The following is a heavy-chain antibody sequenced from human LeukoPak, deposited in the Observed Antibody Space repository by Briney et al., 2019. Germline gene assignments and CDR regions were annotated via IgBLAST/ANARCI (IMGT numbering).Heavy chain of an antibody. J-gene: IGHJ5*02. V-gene: IGHV4-30-4*08. Sequence: SQTLSLTCTVSGGSISSGDYHWSWTRQPPGKGLEWIGYIYYSGSTYYNPSLKSRVTISVDTSKNQFSLKLSSVTAADTAVYYCARDPTVVPAAMGWFDPWGQGTLVTVSS. CDR2: IYYSGST. D-gene: IGHD2-2*01. CDR3: ARDPTVVPAAMGWFDP. CDR1: GGSISSGDYH.